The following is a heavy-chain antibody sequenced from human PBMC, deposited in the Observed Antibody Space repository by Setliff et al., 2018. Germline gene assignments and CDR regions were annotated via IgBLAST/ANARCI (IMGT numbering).Heavy chain of an antibody. V-gene: IGHV1-58*02. J-gene: IGHJ3*02. Sequence: GASVKVSCKASGFSFSNSAMQWVRQTRGQRLEWMGWIVGASGKTDYAHKFQERVTITRDLSTGTAYMELSSLRSEDTAIYYCARAHSGSDFHDPFDIWGQGTMVTVSS. CDR3: ARAHSGSDFHDPFDI. D-gene: IGHD1-26*01. CDR2: IVGASGKT. CDR1: GFSFSNSA.